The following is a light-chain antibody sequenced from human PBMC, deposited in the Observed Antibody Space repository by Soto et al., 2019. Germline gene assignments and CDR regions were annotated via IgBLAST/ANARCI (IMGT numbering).Light chain of an antibody. J-gene: IGLJ1*01. CDR3: SSYTTTGTQV. CDR2: EGS. V-gene: IGLV2-14*02. Sequence: QSALTQPASVSGSPGQSITISCTGTSSDVGSYNLVSWYQQHPGKAPKLMIYEGSKRPSGVSNRFSGSKSGNTASLTISGLQAEDEADYYCSSYTTTGTQVFRTGTKLTVL. CDR1: SSDVGSYNL.